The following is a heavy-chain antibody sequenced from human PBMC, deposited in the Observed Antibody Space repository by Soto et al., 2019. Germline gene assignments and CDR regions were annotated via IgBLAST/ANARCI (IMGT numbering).Heavy chain of an antibody. V-gene: IGHV3-23*01. CDR2: ISDSGDIT. CDR1: GFTFSNYA. J-gene: IGHJ4*02. CDR3: AKEPFDY. Sequence: GGSLRLSCAASGFTFSNYAMTWVRQAPGKGLEWVSAISDSGDITYYADSVKGRFTISRDNSKNTLFLQMNSLRAEDTAVYYCAKEPFDYWGQGTLVTVSS.